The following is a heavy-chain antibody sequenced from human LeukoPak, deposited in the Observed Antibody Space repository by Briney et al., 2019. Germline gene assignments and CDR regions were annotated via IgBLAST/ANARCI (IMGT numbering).Heavy chain of an antibody. D-gene: IGHD4-17*01. V-gene: IGHV3-21*01. CDR1: GFTFSSYS. Sequence: GGSLRLSCAASGFTFSSYSMNWVRQAPGKGLEWVSSINSSSSYIYYADSVKGRFTISRDNAKNSLYLQMNSLRAEDTAVYYCAREMTTVTTYVPLYYYYGMDVWGQGTTVTVSS. CDR3: AREMTTVTTYVPLYYYYGMDV. CDR2: INSSSSYI. J-gene: IGHJ6*02.